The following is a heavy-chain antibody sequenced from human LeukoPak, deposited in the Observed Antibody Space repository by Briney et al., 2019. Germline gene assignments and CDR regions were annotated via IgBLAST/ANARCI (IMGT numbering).Heavy chain of an antibody. V-gene: IGHV4-39*07. CDR3: AREMTTSTNYFDY. Sequence: SETPSLTCTVSGGSISSSSYYWGWIRQPPGKGLEWIGSIYYSGSTYYNPSLKSRVTISVDTSKNQFSLKLSSVTAADTAVYYCAREMTTSTNYFDYWGQGTLVTVSS. D-gene: IGHD4-11*01. J-gene: IGHJ4*02. CDR2: IYYSGST. CDR1: GGSISSSSYY.